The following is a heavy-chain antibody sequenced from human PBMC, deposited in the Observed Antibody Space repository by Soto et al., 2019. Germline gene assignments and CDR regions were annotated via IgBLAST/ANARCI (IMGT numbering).Heavy chain of an antibody. CDR1: GFTFSTYV. Sequence: QVQLVESGGGVVQPGRSLRLSCIASGFTFSTYVMHWVRQAPGEGLEWVAGISVDGGSTHYTDSVKGRFTISRDNAKNTVYLQMDSLTVEATTVYYCAREDESSGHAGTFKHWGQGTLVTVSS. D-gene: IGHD3-22*01. V-gene: IGHV3-30*14. CDR3: AREDESSGHAGTFKH. CDR2: ISVDGGST. J-gene: IGHJ1*01.